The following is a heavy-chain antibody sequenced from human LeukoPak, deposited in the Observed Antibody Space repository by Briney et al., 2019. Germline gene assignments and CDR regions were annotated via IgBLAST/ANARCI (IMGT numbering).Heavy chain of an antibody. CDR2: IYSGGST. V-gene: IGHV3-66*01. CDR3: ARDGGYSDVPYYFDY. CDR1: GFTVSTNY. Sequence: GGSLRLSCAASGFTVSTNYMSWVRQAPGKGLEWVSVIYSGGSTYYADSVKGRFTISRDNSKNTLYLQMNSLRVEDTAVYYCARDGGYSDVPYYFDYWGQGTLVTVSS. J-gene: IGHJ4*02. D-gene: IGHD5-18*01.